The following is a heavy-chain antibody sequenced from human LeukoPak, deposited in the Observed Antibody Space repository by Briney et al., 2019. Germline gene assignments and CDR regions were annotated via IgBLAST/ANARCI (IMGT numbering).Heavy chain of an antibody. Sequence: SETLSLICTVSGGSISSYYWSWIRHPPGKGLEWIGYIYYSGSTNYNPSLKSRVTISVDTSKNQFSLKLSSVTAADTAVYYCPRDLSLYSSSWLDYWGQGTLVTVSS. D-gene: IGHD6-13*01. CDR3: PRDLSLYSSSWLDY. J-gene: IGHJ4*02. V-gene: IGHV4-59*01. CDR1: GGSISSYY. CDR2: IYYSGST.